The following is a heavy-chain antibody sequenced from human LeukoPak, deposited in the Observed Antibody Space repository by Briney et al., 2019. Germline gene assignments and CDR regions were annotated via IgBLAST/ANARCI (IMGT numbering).Heavy chain of an antibody. V-gene: IGHV1-18*01. J-gene: IGHJ4*02. D-gene: IGHD1-26*01. CDR2: ISAYNGNT. Sequence: ASVKVSCKASGYTFTSYAMNWVRQAPGQGLEWMGWISAYNGNTNYAQKLQGRVTMTTDTSTSTAYMELRSLRSDDTAVYYCAASGLIVGAPLLDYWGQGTLVTVPS. CDR3: AASGLIVGAPLLDY. CDR1: GYTFTSYA.